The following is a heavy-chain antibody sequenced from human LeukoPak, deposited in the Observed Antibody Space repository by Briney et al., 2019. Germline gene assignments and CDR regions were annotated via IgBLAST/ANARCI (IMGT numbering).Heavy chain of an antibody. V-gene: IGHV4-34*01. J-gene: IGHJ4*02. D-gene: IGHD6-13*01. CDR2: INHSGST. CDR3: ARRPRYSSSWYYFDY. CDR1: GGSFSGYY. Sequence: SETLSLTCAVYGGSFSGYYWSRIRQPPGKGLEWIGEINHSGSTNYNPSLKSRVTISVDTSKHQFSLKLSSVTAADTAVYYCARRPRYSSSWYYFDYWGQGTLVTVSS.